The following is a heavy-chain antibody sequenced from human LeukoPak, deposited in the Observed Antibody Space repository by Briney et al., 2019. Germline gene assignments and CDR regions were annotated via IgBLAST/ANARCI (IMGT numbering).Heavy chain of an antibody. Sequence: PGGSLRLSCAASGFTFCSYGMHWVRQAPGKGLEWVAFIRYEGSNKYYADSVKGRFTISRDNSKNTLYLQMNRLRAEDTAVYYCATVEDGNDYWGQGTLVTVSS. CDR2: IRYEGSNK. J-gene: IGHJ4*02. D-gene: IGHD5-24*01. CDR1: GFTFCSYG. CDR3: ATVEDGNDY. V-gene: IGHV3-30*02.